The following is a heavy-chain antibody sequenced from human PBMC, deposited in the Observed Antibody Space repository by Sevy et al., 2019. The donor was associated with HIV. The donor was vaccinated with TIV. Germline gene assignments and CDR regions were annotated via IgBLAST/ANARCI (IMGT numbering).Heavy chain of an antibody. Sequence: GGSLRLSCAASGFTVSSNYMSWVRQAPGKGLEWVSVIYSGGSTYYAGSVKGRFTISRDNSKNTRYLQMNSLRAEDTAVYYCARVSGIVARNDAFDIWGQGKMVTVSS. CDR1: GFTVSSNY. CDR2: IYSGGST. V-gene: IGHV3-53*01. CDR3: ARVSGIVARNDAFDI. J-gene: IGHJ3*02. D-gene: IGHD6-6*01.